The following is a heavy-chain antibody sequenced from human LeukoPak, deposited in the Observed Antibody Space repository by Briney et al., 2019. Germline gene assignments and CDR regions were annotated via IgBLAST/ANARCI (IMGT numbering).Heavy chain of an antibody. CDR2: VHHSGRT. CDR1: GYSISSDYY. CDR3: AREPRKSAARDY. V-gene: IGHV4-38-2*02. J-gene: IGHJ4*02. Sequence: SETLSLTCTVSGYSISSDYYWGWIRQPPGKGLEWIGSVHHSGRTYYNPSLKSRVTISVDTSKNQFSLKLNSVTAADTAVYYCAREPRKSAARDYWGQGTLVTVSS. D-gene: IGHD6-13*01.